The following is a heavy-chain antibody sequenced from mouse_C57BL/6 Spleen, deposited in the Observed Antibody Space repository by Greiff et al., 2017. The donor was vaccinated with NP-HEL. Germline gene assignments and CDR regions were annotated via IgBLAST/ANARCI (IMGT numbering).Heavy chain of an antibody. D-gene: IGHD2-5*01. CDR1: GFTFTDYY. Sequence: EVKLQESGGGLVQPGGSLSLSCAASGFTFTDYYMSWVRQPPGKALEWLGFIRNKANGYTTEYSASVKGRFTISRDNSQSILYLQMNALRAEDSATYYCARYTRAYYSNYDWYFDVWGTGTTVTVSS. V-gene: IGHV7-3*01. CDR2: IRNKANGYTT. J-gene: IGHJ1*03. CDR3: ARYTRAYYSNYDWYFDV.